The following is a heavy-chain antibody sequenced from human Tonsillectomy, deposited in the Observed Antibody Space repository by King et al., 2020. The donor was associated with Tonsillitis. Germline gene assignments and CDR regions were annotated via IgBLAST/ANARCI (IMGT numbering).Heavy chain of an antibody. V-gene: IGHV3-48*01. CDR1: GFTFSSYS. D-gene: IGHD5-12*01. Sequence: VQLVESGGGLVQPGGSLRLSCAASGFTFSSYSMNWVRQAPGKGLEWVSYISSSSSTIYYADSVKGRITISRDNAKNSLYLQMNSLRAEDTAVYYCARDERGYSGYDYGIDYWGQGTLVTVSS. CDR3: ARDERGYSGYDYGIDY. J-gene: IGHJ4*02. CDR2: ISSSSSTI.